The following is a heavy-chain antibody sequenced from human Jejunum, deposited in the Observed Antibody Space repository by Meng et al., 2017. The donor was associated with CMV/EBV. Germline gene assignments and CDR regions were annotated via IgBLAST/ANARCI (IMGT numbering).Heavy chain of an antibody. CDR2: INHRGST. D-gene: IGHD1-26*01. Sequence: CAVYGGSFSNYYWSWIRQPPGKGLEWIGEINHRGSTNYNPPLTSRVTISLDTSMNQFSLKLTSMTAADTSVYYCAREIIFGGSYADCWGQGTLVTVSS. J-gene: IGHJ4*02. CDR1: GGSFSNYY. V-gene: IGHV4-34*01. CDR3: AREIIFGGSYADC.